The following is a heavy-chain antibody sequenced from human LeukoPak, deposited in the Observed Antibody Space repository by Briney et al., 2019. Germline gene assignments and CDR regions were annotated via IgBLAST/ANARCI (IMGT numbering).Heavy chain of an antibody. CDR3: ASFAVSGYYYYMDV. J-gene: IGHJ6*03. D-gene: IGHD3-10*01. CDR1: GGSFSGYY. CDR2: INHSGST. V-gene: IGHV4-34*01. Sequence: SETLSLTCAVYGGSFSGYYWSWIRQPPGKGLEWIGEINHSGSTNYNPSLKSRVTISVDTSKNQFSLKLSSVTAADTAVYYCASFAVSGYYYYMDVWGKGTTVTVSS.